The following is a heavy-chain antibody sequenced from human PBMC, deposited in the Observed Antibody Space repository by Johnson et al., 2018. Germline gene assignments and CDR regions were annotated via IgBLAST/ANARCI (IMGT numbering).Heavy chain of an antibody. Sequence: VQSGGSLRLSCAASGFTFSSYSMNWVRQAPGKGLEWVSYISSSSSTIYYADSVKGRFTISRDNSKNTLYLQMSIVRVEDTAIYYCAKSAGYASSWYKDYWGQGTLVTVSA. CDR2: ISSSSSTI. J-gene: IGHJ4*02. CDR3: AKSAGYASSWYKDY. V-gene: IGHV3-48*01. D-gene: IGHD6-13*01. CDR1: GFTFSSYS.